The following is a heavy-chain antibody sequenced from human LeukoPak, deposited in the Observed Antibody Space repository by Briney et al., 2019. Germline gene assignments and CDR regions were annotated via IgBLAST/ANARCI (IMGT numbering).Heavy chain of an antibody. D-gene: IGHD1-26*01. CDR2: VSSTGSDI. J-gene: IGHJ4*02. CDR1: GFIFSNYE. Sequence: GGSLRLSCAGSGFIFSNYEMNWVRQAPGKGLEWVSYVSSTGSDIYYADSVKGRFTISRDNAENSLYLQMNSLRAEDTAVYYCARDLPTGTYRAYFDKWGQGTLVTVSS. V-gene: IGHV3-48*03. CDR3: ARDLPTGTYRAYFDK.